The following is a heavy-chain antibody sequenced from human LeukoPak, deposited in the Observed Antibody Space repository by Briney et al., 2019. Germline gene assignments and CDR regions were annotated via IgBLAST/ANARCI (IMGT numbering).Heavy chain of an antibody. CDR3: ARRYPKNAGGDYYYYYMDV. Sequence: GGSLRLSCAASGFTFSSYSMNWVRQAPGKGLEWVSYISSSSSTIYYADSVKGRFTISRDNAKNSLYLQMNSLRAEDTAVYYCARRYPKNAGGDYYYYYMDVWGKGTTVTVSS. J-gene: IGHJ6*03. CDR1: GFTFSSYS. D-gene: IGHD1-26*01. V-gene: IGHV3-48*01. CDR2: ISSSSSTI.